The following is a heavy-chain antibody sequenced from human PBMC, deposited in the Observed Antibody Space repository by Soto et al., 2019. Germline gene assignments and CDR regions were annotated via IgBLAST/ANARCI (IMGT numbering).Heavy chain of an antibody. D-gene: IGHD4-4*01. CDR2: IYYSGST. CDR1: GGSISSYY. Sequence: SETLSLTCTVSGGSISSYYWSWIRQPPGKGLEWIGYIYYSGSTNYNPSLKSRVTISVDTSKNQFSLKLSSVTAADTAVHYCARDGYSRYAFDIWGQGTMVTVSS. J-gene: IGHJ3*02. CDR3: ARDGYSRYAFDI. V-gene: IGHV4-59*12.